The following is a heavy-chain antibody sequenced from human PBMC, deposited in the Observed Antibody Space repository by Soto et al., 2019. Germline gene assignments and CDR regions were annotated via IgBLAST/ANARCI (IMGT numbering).Heavy chain of an antibody. J-gene: IGHJ4*02. CDR2: TRNQTYSGAT. CDR3: TRAESPNIAYFFDY. Sequence: GSLRLSCTASGFTFGNYAINWVRQAPGKGLEWVGLTRNQTYSGATEYAASMKGRFTISRDDSKNIAYLQMNSLKTEDSAVYYCTRAESPNIAYFFDYWGQGTLVTVSS. CDR1: GFTFGNYA. V-gene: IGHV3-49*04.